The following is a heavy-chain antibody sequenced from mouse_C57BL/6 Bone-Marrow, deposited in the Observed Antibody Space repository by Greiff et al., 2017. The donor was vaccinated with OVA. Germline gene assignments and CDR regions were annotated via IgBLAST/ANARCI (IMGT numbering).Heavy chain of an antibody. V-gene: IGHV1-64*01. CDR1: GYTFTSYW. CDR2: IHPNSGST. J-gene: IGHJ1*03. CDR3: ARRGYGNPHWYFDV. Sequence: VQLQQPGAELVKPGASVKLSCKASGYTFTSYWMHWVKQRPGQGLEWIGMIHPNSGSTNYNEKVKSKATLTVDKSSSTAYMQLRSLTSEDSAVYYCARRGYGNPHWYFDVWGTGTTVTVSS. D-gene: IGHD2-1*01.